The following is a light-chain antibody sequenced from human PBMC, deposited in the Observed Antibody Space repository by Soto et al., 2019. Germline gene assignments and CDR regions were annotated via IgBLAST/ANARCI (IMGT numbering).Light chain of an antibody. Sequence: IQMTQSPSSLSASVGDRVTITCRASRDVGSDVSWYQQKPGQAPKLLIYAASNLYTGVPSRFSGSRSGTEFTLTISSLQPEDFASYYCLQDYGDSWTFGQGTKVDIK. CDR1: RDVGSD. V-gene: IGKV1-6*02. CDR2: AAS. CDR3: LQDYGDSWT. J-gene: IGKJ1*01.